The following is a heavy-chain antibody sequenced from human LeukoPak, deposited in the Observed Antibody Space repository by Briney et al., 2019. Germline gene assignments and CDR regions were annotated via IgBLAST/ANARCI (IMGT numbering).Heavy chain of an antibody. CDR3: AREGGFYRPLDY. V-gene: IGHV4-4*02. J-gene: IGHJ4*02. D-gene: IGHD6-25*01. Sequence: MASETLSLTCDVSGVSVTSTNWWTWFRQPPGKGLEWIGEVHLDGRTNYNPSLKSRLVMSADLPENHISLKLTSVTAADTAVYYCAREGGFYRPLDYSGQGTLVTVSS. CDR2: VHLDGRT. CDR1: GVSVTSTNW.